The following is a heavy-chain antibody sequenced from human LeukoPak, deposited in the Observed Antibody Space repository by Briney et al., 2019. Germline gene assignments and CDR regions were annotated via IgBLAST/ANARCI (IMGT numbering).Heavy chain of an antibody. V-gene: IGHV4-34*01. Sequence: PSETLSLTCAVYGGSFSGYYWSWIRQPPGKGLEWIGEINHSGSTNYNPSLKSRVTISVDTSKNQFSLKLRSVTAADTAVYYCARSGYSHGYYTNWFDPWGQGTLVTVSS. CDR2: INHSGST. CDR3: ARSGYSHGYYTNWFDP. J-gene: IGHJ5*02. CDR1: GGSFSGYY. D-gene: IGHD5-18*01.